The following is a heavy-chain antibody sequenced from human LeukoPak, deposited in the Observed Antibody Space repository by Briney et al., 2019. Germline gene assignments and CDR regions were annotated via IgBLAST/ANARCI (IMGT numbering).Heavy chain of an antibody. CDR1: GYTFTGYY. CDR2: INPNSGGT. V-gene: IGHV1-2*02. D-gene: IGHD1-26*01. CDR3: ARYPTRSGSYSYFDY. J-gene: IGHJ4*02. Sequence: ASVKVSCKASGYTFTGYYMHWVRQAPGQGLEWMGWINPNSGGTNYAQKFQGRVTMTRDTSISTAYVELSRLRSDDTAVYYCARYPTRSGSYSYFDYWGQGTLVTVSS.